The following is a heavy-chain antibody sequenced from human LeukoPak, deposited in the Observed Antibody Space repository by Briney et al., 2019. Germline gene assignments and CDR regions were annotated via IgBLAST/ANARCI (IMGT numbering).Heavy chain of an antibody. CDR2: ISIYNGNT. CDR3: GRDPRITYSRTWYYFDY. V-gene: IGHV1-18*01. Sequence: ASVNLSSKASVYTFTTNGISWGRHAPGQGLGWVSWISIYNGNTNYAKKFQGRVTMTTDTSTSTTYMELKSLRSAETAVYYCGRDPRITYSRTWYYFDYWGQGTLVTVSS. J-gene: IGHJ4*02. CDR1: VYTFTTNG. D-gene: IGHD6-13*01.